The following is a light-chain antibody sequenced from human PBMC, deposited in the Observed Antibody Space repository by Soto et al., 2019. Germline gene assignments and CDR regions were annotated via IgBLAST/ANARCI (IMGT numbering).Light chain of an antibody. CDR2: AAS. CDR1: QSVSVNS. CDR3: QQYGGSPFT. V-gene: IGKV3-20*01. Sequence: EIVLTQSPGTLSLSPGERATLSCRASQSVSVNSLAWYQQKGGQAPRLLIYAASTRATGVPDRFSGTGSGTDFALTISRLENDDSDVYSCQQYGGSPFTLGPGTKVDIK. J-gene: IGKJ3*01.